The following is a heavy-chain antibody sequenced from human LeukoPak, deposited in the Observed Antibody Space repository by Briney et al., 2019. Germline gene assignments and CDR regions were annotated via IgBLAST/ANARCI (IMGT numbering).Heavy chain of an antibody. CDR1: GGSISSYY. Sequence: RASETLSLTCTVSGGSISSYYWSWIRQPPGKGLEWIGYIYYSGSTNYNPSLKSRVTISVDTSKNQFSLKLSSVTAADTAVYYCARQWMGGATDSWGQGTLVTVSS. D-gene: IGHD1-26*01. J-gene: IGHJ4*02. V-gene: IGHV4-59*08. CDR2: IYYSGST. CDR3: ARQWMGGATDS.